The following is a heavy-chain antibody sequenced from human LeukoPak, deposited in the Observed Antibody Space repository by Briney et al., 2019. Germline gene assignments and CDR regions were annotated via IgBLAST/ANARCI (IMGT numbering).Heavy chain of an antibody. CDR2: IIPISATT. CDR1: GGTFSNHA. Sequence: SVKLSCTSSGGTFSNHAISWVRQAPGQGLEWMGVIIPISATTNYAQKFQGRLTVTADESTSTAYMELSSLTSEDTAVYYCARWAGQSTAWYQSRCDYWGQGTLVTVSS. D-gene: IGHD6-13*01. J-gene: IGHJ4*02. CDR3: ARWAGQSTAWYQSRCDY. V-gene: IGHV1-69*01.